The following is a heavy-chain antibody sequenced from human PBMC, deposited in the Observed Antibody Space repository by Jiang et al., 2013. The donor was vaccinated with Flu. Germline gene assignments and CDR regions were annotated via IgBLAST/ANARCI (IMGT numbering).Heavy chain of an antibody. CDR2: IYHSVGT. V-gene: IGHV4-38-2*01. D-gene: IGHD2-15*01. J-gene: IGHJ4*02. CDR3: ARSDTGGSPYDY. Sequence: GLVKPSETLSLTCAISSYSLTSSYYWGWIRQPPGKGLEWIGSIYHSVGTYYTPSLKSRATISVDTSRNQFSLKLNSVTAADTAIYYCARSDTGGSPYDYWGQGTLVIVSS. CDR1: SYSLTSSYY.